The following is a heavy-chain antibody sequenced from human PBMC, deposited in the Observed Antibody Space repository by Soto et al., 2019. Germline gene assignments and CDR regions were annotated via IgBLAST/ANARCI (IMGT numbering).Heavy chain of an antibody. D-gene: IGHD5-18*01. V-gene: IGHV4-31*03. J-gene: IGHJ5*02. CDR2: IYKSGTT. CDR1: GGSINGGGYY. CDR3: ARGRGYSYQNFFDL. Sequence: SETLSLTCTVPGGSINGGGYYWTWIRQHPGKGLEWFGNIYKSGTTYYNPSLEGRVSISLDMSKNQFSLNVTSVTAADSAVYYCARGRGYSYQNFFDLWGQGIRVTVSS.